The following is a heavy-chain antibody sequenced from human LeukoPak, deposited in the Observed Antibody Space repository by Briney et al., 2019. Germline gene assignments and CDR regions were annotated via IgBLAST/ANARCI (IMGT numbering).Heavy chain of an antibody. V-gene: IGHV4-61*08. CDR1: GGSISSGGYY. D-gene: IGHD6-13*01. CDR2: IYYSGST. J-gene: IGHJ6*04. CDR3: ARGGAAARLQYNYYYRMDV. Sequence: RPSQTLSLTCTVSGGSISSGGYYWSWIRQPPGKGLEWIGYIYYSGSTNYNPSLMSRVTISVDTSKNQFSLRLSSVTAADTAVYYCARGGAAARLQYNYYYRMDVWGKGTTVTVSS.